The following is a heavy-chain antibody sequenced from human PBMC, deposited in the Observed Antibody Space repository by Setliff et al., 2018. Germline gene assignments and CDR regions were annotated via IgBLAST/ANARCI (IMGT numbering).Heavy chain of an antibody. CDR1: GYSISSGYY. Sequence: PSETLSLTCTVSGYSISSGYYWGWIRQPPGKGLEWIGSIYHSGSTYYNPSLKSRVNISVNTSKNQVSLKLSSVTAADTAVYYCAGEGFKVGSAMVPDAFEIWGQGTMVTVSS. CDR3: AGEGFKVGSAMVPDAFEI. D-gene: IGHD5-18*01. J-gene: IGHJ3*02. V-gene: IGHV4-38-2*02. CDR2: IYHSGST.